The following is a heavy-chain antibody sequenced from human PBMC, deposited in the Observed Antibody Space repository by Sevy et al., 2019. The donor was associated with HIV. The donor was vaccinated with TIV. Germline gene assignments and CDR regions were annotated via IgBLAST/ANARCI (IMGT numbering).Heavy chain of an antibody. Sequence: GGSLRLSCTASGFTFTDYAMNWVRQSPGKGLEWVALFKRKADGGTLDHAASVKGRFTIFRDDSKNIGYLQMNGLKTEDTGVYYCTLWKGAKSVFDCWGQGALVTVSS. CDR1: GFTFTDYA. V-gene: IGHV3-49*04. CDR3: TLWKGAKSVFDC. CDR2: FKRKADGGTL. D-gene: IGHD1-1*01. J-gene: IGHJ4*02.